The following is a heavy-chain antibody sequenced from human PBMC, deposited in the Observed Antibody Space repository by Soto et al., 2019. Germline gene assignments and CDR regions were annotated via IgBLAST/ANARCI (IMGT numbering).Heavy chain of an antibody. D-gene: IGHD6-6*01. CDR2: IDPSDSYT. CDR3: ARRIEYSSSPPIYYYYYGMDV. V-gene: IGHV5-10-1*01. J-gene: IGHJ6*02. CDR1: GYSFTSYW. Sequence: PGESLKISCKGSGYSFTSYWISWVRQMPGKGLEWMGRIDPSDSYTNYSPSFQGHVTISADKSISTAYLQWSSLKASDTAMYYCARRIEYSSSPPIYYYYYGMDVWGQGTTVTVSS.